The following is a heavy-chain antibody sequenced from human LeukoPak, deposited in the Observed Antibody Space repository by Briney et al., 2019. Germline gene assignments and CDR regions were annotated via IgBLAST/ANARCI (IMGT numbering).Heavy chain of an antibody. CDR3: AREEGIAAAVLYYFDY. D-gene: IGHD6-13*01. CDR1: GGSFSGYY. J-gene: IGHJ4*02. CDR2: INHSGST. V-gene: IGHV4-34*01. Sequence: SETLSLTCAVYGGSFSGYYWSWIRQPPGKGLEWIGEINHSGSTNYNPSLKSRVTISVDTSKNQFSLKLSSVTAADTAVYYCAREEGIAAAVLYYFDYWGQGALVTVSS.